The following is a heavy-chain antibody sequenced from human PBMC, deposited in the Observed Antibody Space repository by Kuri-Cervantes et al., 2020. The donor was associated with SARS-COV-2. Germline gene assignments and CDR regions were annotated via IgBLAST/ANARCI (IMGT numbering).Heavy chain of an antibody. Sequence: GGSLRLSCKASGYTFTSYAMHWVRQAPGQRLEWMGWINAGNGNTKYSQKFQGRVTITRDTSASTAYMELSSLRSEDTAVYYCALYNWNDIASFDYWGQGTLVTVSS. CDR1: GYTFTSYA. CDR2: INAGNGNT. V-gene: IGHV1-3*01. D-gene: IGHD1-1*01. J-gene: IGHJ4*02. CDR3: ALYNWNDIASFDY.